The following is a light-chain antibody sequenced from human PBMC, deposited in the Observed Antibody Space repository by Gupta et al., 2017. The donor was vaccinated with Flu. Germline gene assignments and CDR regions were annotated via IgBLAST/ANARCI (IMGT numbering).Light chain of an antibody. J-gene: IGKJ5*01. V-gene: IGKV1-16*01. Sequence: DIQMTQSPSSLSASVGDSVTITCRASQHIRNSLVWFQQKPGNAPKSLMYGASTLQIGVPSRCSGSGSGTEFTLTISSLQPEDSAMYYCQQSKSYPITFGQGTRLEIK. CDR2: GAS. CDR3: QQSKSYPIT. CDR1: QHIRNS.